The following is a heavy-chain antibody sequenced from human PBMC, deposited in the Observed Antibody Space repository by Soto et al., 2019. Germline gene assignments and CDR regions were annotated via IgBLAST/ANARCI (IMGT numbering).Heavy chain of an antibody. CDR1: GFTFSSYW. D-gene: IGHD6-19*01. J-gene: IGHJ6*02. Sequence: GGSLRLSCAASGFTFSSYWMSWVRQAPGKGLEWVANIKQDGSEKYYVDSVKGRFTISRDNAKNSLYLQMNSLRAEDTAVYYCARSCAGSGCRDYYYYGMDVWGQGTTVTVSS. CDR2: IKQDGSEK. V-gene: IGHV3-7*01. CDR3: ARSCAGSGCRDYYYYGMDV.